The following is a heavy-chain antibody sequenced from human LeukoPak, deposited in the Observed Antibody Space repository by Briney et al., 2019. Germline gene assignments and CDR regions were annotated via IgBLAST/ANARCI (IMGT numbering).Heavy chain of an antibody. CDR1: GGSFSSYY. CDR2: IYYSGST. D-gene: IGHD3-22*01. J-gene: IGHJ4*02. CDR3: ARVTGYMIGDYFDY. Sequence: SETLSLTCAVYGGSFSSYYWSWIRQPPGKGLEWIGYIYYSGSTDYNPSLKSRVTISVETSENQFSLKLSSVTAADTAVYYCARVTGYMIGDYFDYWGQGTLVTVSS. V-gene: IGHV4-59*01.